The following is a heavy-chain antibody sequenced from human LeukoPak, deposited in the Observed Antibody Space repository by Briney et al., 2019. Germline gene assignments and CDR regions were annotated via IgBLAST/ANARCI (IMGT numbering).Heavy chain of an antibody. D-gene: IGHD3-22*01. CDR1: GYSFTSYW. CDR2: IYPGDSDT. V-gene: IGHV5-51*01. CDR3: ARLPTYYYHSSGYGAFDI. Sequence: GESLKISCKGSGYSFTSYWIGWVRQMPGKGLEWMGIIYPGDSDTRYSPSFQGQVTISADKSISTAYLQWSSLKASDTAMYYCARLPTYYYHSSGYGAFDIWGQGTMVTVSS. J-gene: IGHJ3*02.